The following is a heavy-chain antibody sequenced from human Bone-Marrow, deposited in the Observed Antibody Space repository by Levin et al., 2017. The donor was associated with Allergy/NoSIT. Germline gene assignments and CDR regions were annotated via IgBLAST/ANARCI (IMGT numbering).Heavy chain of an antibody. CDR2: VSASGGYI. V-gene: IGHV3-23*01. CDR1: GFAFPSYA. CDR3: AKHGSSGWYTDLDF. Sequence: GGSLRLSCAASGFAFPSYAMTWVRQAPGRGLEWVSSVSASGGYISYAASVKGRFTLSRDFPMSTLYLQMDSLRVEDTAVYFCAKHGSSGWYTDLDFWGQGTLVTVSS. J-gene: IGHJ4*02. D-gene: IGHD6-19*01.